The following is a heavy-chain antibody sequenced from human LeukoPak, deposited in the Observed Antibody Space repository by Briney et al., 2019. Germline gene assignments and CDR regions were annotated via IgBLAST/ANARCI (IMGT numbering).Heavy chain of an antibody. D-gene: IGHD3-16*01. V-gene: IGHV1-3*01. CDR2: INAGNGNT. J-gene: IGHJ6*04. CDR3: ARGAGYYYYGMDV. CDR1: GYTFTSYA. Sequence: ASVKLIYKASGYTFTSYAMQWVRQASGQRLEWMGWINAGNGNTKYSQKFQGRVTITRDTSASTAYMELRSLRSEDTAVYYCARGAGYYYYGMDVWGRGTTVTVSS.